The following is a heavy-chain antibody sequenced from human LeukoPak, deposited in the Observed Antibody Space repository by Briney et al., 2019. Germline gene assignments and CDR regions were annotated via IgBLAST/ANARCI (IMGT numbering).Heavy chain of an antibody. Sequence: ASVTVSCKASGYTFTGYYMHWVRQAPGQGLEWMGWINPNSGGTNYAQKFQGRVTMTRDTSISTAYMELSRLRSDDTAVYYCARLPTTVNPGVDYWGQGTLVTVSS. D-gene: IGHD4-17*01. J-gene: IGHJ4*02. V-gene: IGHV1-2*02. CDR3: ARLPTTVNPGVDY. CDR1: GYTFTGYY. CDR2: INPNSGGT.